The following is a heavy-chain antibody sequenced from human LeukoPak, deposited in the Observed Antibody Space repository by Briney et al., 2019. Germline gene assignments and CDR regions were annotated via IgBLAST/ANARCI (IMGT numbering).Heavy chain of an antibody. CDR3: ARDHSVIVATIPDY. V-gene: IGHV1-24*01. D-gene: IGHD5-12*01. CDR2: FDPEDGET. CDR1: GYTLTELS. Sequence: ASVKVSCKVSGYTLTELSMHWVRQAPGKGLEWMGGFDPEDGETIYAQKFQGRVTMTRDTSTSTVYMELSSLRSEDTAVYYCARDHSVIVATIPDYWGQGTLVTVSS. J-gene: IGHJ4*02.